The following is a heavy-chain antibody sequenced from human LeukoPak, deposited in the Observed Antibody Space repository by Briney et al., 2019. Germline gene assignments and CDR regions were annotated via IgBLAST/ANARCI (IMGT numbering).Heavy chain of an antibody. Sequence: GGSLRLSCAVSGFNLNNYGMHWVRQAPGKGLEWVSVIWYEGSNENYADAVRGRFTISRDTSKNTLYLQMDNLRVDDTAVYYCAKDPNGDYIGAFDIWGQGTMVTVSS. D-gene: IGHD4-17*01. J-gene: IGHJ3*02. CDR2: IWYEGSNE. CDR3: AKDPNGDYIGAFDI. CDR1: GFNLNNYG. V-gene: IGHV3-33*06.